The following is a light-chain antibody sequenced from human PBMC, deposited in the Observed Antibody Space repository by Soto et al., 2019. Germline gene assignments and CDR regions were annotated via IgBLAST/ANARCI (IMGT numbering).Light chain of an antibody. V-gene: IGKV3-11*01. CDR3: QQRSNWPPT. Sequence: EIVLTQSPATLSLSPGERAALSCRASQSVIIYLAWYQQKPGQAPRLLIYAASNRATGIPARFSGSGSGTDFTLTISSLEPEDFAVYYCQQRSNWPPTFGQGTKLEIK. J-gene: IGKJ2*01. CDR2: AAS. CDR1: QSVIIY.